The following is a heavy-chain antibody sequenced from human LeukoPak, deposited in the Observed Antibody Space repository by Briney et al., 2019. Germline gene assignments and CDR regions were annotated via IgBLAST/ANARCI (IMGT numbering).Heavy chain of an antibody. D-gene: IGHD3-3*01. Sequence: PRGSLRLSCAASGFTFSGSAFHWVRQASGKGLEWVGRIRIKANSSATVYAASVKGKFTISRDDSKNTLYLQMNSLKTEDTAAYYCTTDWYAVTDSFTIFGSPRVGWGQGTLVTVSS. V-gene: IGHV3-73*01. J-gene: IGHJ4*02. CDR3: TTDWYAVTDSFTIFGSPRVG. CDR2: IRIKANSSAT. CDR1: GFTFSGSA.